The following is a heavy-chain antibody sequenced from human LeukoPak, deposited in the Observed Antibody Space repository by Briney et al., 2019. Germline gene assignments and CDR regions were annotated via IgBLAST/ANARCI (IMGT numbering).Heavy chain of an antibody. CDR3: ARAYGSGSYNWFDP. V-gene: IGHV4-34*01. CDR2: INHSGST. CDR1: GGSFSGYY. Sequence: NSSETLSLTCAVYGGSFSGYYWSWIRQPPGKGLEWIGEINHSGSTNYNPSLKSRVTISVDTSKNQFSLKLSSVTAADTAVYYCARAYGSGSYNWFDPWGQGTLVTVSS. D-gene: IGHD3-10*01. J-gene: IGHJ5*02.